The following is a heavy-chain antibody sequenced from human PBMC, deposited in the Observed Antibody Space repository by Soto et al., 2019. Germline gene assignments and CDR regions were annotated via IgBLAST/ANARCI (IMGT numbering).Heavy chain of an antibody. CDR3: AKAAQLWLLYYFDY. Sequence: QVQLVESGGGVVQPGRSLRLSCAASGFTFSSCGMHWVRQAPGKGLEWVAVISYDGSNKYYADSVKGRFTISRDNSKNTLYLQMNSLRAEDTAVYYCAKAAQLWLLYYFDYWGQGTLVTVSS. V-gene: IGHV3-30*18. D-gene: IGHD5-18*01. CDR2: ISYDGSNK. J-gene: IGHJ4*02. CDR1: GFTFSSCG.